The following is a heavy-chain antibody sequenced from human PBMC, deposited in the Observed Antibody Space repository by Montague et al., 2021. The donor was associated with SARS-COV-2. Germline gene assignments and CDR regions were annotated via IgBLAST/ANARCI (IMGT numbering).Heavy chain of an antibody. J-gene: IGHJ4*02. CDR2: ISYDGSNK. Sequence: SLRLSCAASGFTFGSYAMHWVRQAPGKGLEWVAVISYDGSNKYYADSVKGRFTISRDNSKNTLYLQMNSLRAEDTAVYYCARGEGCSSTSCYTPAPFDYWGQGTLVTVSS. V-gene: IGHV3-30*04. CDR1: GFTFGSYA. D-gene: IGHD2-2*02. CDR3: ARGEGCSSTSCYTPAPFDY.